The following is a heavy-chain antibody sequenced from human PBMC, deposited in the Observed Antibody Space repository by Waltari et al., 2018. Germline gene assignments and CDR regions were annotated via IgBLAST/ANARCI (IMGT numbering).Heavy chain of an antibody. CDR3: ARQGDTTAAYGLDWLDP. Sequence: QLQLQESGPGLVTPPETLSLTCSVSGASMSSSSRYWGWIRQPPGEGLVWIGNVHHSGGAYYNPSLKSRVPIYVDTSKNQFSLKVTSVTAADTAVYYCARQGDTTAAYGLDWLDPWGQGILVTVSS. CDR1: GASMSSSSRY. V-gene: IGHV4-39*01. D-gene: IGHD1-26*01. J-gene: IGHJ5*02. CDR2: VHHSGGA.